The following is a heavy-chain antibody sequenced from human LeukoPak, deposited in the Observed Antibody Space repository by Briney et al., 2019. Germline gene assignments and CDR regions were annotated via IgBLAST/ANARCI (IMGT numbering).Heavy chain of an antibody. CDR2: ISYDVSNK. J-gene: IGHJ5*02. D-gene: IGHD4-17*01. V-gene: IGHV3-30*18. CDR3: AKSYTVSRRGWFDP. Sequence: GGSLRLSCAASGFTFSSYGMHWVRQAPGKGLEWVAVISYDVSNKYYADSVKGRFTISRDNSKNTLYLQMNSLRAEDTAVYYCAKSYTVSRRGWFDPWGQGTLVTVAS. CDR1: GFTFSSYG.